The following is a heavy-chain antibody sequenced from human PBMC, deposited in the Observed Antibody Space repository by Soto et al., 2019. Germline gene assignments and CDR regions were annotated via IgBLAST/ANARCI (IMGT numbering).Heavy chain of an antibody. V-gene: IGHV3-23*01. CDR1: GFIFSNYA. Sequence: EVQVLESGGGLVQPGGSLRLSCVGSGFIFSNYAMAWVRQAPGKGLEWVSGFGGSGGTYYADSVKGRYTISRDNSKNTLYLQMNSLRVKDTAVYYCAKSQSSLYYMDVWGKGTAVTVSS. J-gene: IGHJ6*03. CDR3: AKSQSSLYYMDV. CDR2: FGGSGGT.